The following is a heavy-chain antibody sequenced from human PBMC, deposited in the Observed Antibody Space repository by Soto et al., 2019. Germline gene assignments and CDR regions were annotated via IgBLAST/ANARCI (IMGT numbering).Heavy chain of an antibody. CDR2: ISAYNGNT. J-gene: IGHJ3*02. V-gene: IGHV1-18*01. Sequence: QVQLVQSGAEVKKPGASVKVSCKASGYTFTSYGITWVRQAPGQGLEWMGWISAYNGNTNYAQKLQGRVTMTTDTSTSTAYMELRSLRSDDTAVYYCAITAMTTVTTSAFDIWGQGTMVTVSS. D-gene: IGHD4-17*01. CDR3: AITAMTTVTTSAFDI. CDR1: GYTFTSYG.